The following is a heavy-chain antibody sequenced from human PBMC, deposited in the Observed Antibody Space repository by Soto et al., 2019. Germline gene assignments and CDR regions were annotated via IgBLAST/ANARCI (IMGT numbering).Heavy chain of an antibody. V-gene: IGHV3-30*03. CDR2: ISYDGSNK. Sequence: GSLRLSCAASGFTFSSYGMHWVRQAPGKGLEWVAVISYDGSNKYYADSVKGRFTISRDNSKNTLYLQMNSLRAEDTAVYYCARSVGTDEQAYYYYYYGMDVWGQGTTVTVSS. D-gene: IGHD2-15*01. J-gene: IGHJ6*02. CDR3: ARSVGTDEQAYYYYYYGMDV. CDR1: GFTFSSYG.